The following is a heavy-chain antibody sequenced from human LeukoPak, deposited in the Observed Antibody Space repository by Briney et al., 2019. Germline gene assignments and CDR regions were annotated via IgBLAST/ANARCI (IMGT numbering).Heavy chain of an antibody. Sequence: GGSLRLSCAASGFTVSSNYMSWVRQAPGKGLEWVSTIYSGGSTYYADSVKGRFTISRDNSKNMLYLQMNSLRAEDTAVYYRARLGYCSSTSCYPYAFDIWGQGTMVTVSS. J-gene: IGHJ3*02. CDR1: GFTVSSNY. V-gene: IGHV3-53*01. CDR2: IYSGGST. D-gene: IGHD2-2*01. CDR3: ARLGYCSSTSCYPYAFDI.